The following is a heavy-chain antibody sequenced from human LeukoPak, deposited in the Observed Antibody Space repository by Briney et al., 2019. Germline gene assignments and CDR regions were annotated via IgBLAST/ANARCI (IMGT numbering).Heavy chain of an antibody. J-gene: IGHJ4*02. V-gene: IGHV4-39*01. D-gene: IGHD3-22*01. CDR3: ASRGAYYDSSGYYFAY. CDR1: GGSISSSSYY. Sequence: SETLSLTCTVSGGSISSSSYYWGWIRQPPGKGLEWIGSIYYSGSTYYNPSLKSRVTISLDTCKNQFSLKLSSVTAADTAVYYFASRGAYYDSSGYYFAYWGQGTLVTVSS. CDR2: IYYSGST.